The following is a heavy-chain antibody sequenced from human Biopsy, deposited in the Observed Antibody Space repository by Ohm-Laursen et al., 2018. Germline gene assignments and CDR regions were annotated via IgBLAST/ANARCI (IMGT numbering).Heavy chain of an antibody. Sequence: ASVKVSCKASGYTFTRYYMHWVRQAPGQGLQWMGLINPSHGSTGSAQKFEGRFTMTRDTSTSAFYMELSSLRSEDTAIYYCARATLDYYDSNGYGADAFDIWGQGTMVTVSS. D-gene: IGHD3-22*01. CDR3: ARATLDYYDSNGYGADAFDI. J-gene: IGHJ3*02. V-gene: IGHV1-46*01. CDR2: INPSHGST. CDR1: GYTFTRYY.